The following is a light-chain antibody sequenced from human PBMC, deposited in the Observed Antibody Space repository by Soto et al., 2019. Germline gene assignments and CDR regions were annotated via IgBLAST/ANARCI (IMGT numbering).Light chain of an antibody. Sequence: QSALTHPPSASGSPGQSVTISCTGTSSDVGDYDYVSWYQHHPGKAPKLMIYEVSKRPSGVPARFSGSKYGNTASLTVSGLQAEDEADYYCSSYAGSNDYVFGTGTKVTVL. J-gene: IGLJ1*01. V-gene: IGLV2-8*01. CDR1: SSDVGDYDY. CDR3: SSYAGSNDYV. CDR2: EVS.